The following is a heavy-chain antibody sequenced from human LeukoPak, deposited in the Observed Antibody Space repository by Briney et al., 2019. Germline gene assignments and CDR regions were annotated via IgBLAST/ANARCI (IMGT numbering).Heavy chain of an antibody. CDR1: GLTVSSNY. V-gene: IGHV3-66*01. CDR3: ARGRYYYDSSGYPDAFDI. CDR2: IYSGGST. Sequence: PGGSLRLSCAASGLTVSSNYMSWVRQAPGKGLEWVSVIYSGGSTYCADSVKGRFTISRDNSKNTLYLQMNSLRAEDTAVYYCARGRYYYDSSGYPDAFDIWGQGTMVTVSS. D-gene: IGHD3-22*01. J-gene: IGHJ3*02.